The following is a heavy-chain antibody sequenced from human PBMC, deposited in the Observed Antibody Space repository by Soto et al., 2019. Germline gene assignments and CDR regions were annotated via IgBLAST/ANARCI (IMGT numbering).Heavy chain of an antibody. V-gene: IGHV4-61*01. CDR3: ARDPGHSGWYGGWFDP. Sequence: PSETLSLTCTVSGGSVSSGSYYWSWIRQPPGKGLEWIGYIYYSGTTNYNPSLKSRVTISVDTSKNQFSLKLRSVTAADTAVYYCARDPGHSGWYGGWFDPWG. CDR1: GGSVSSGSYY. D-gene: IGHD6-19*01. CDR2: IYYSGTT. J-gene: IGHJ5*02.